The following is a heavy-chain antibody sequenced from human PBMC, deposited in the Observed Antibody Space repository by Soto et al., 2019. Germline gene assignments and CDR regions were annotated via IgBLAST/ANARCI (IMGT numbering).Heavy chain of an antibody. CDR3: ARDLGAGSFDL. CDR1: GFSVSRVA. J-gene: IGHJ2*01. V-gene: IGHV3-33*01. CDR2: IWANGRQR. Sequence: QVQVVESGGGVVQPGTSLRLSCAAAGFSVSRVAIHWVRQAPCKGLEWVAVIWANGRQRRDADSVTGRFTISGDNSKNTVFLEMNSLRAEDTAVDYCARDLGAGSFDLWGRGTMVMVSS. D-gene: IGHD3-10*01.